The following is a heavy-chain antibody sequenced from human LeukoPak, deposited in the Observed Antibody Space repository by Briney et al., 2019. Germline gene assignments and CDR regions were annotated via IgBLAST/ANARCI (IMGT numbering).Heavy chain of an antibody. D-gene: IGHD3-10*01. CDR1: GGSFSGYY. CDR2: INHSGST. CDR3: ARAGRTMVRGVIRY. V-gene: IGHV4-34*01. Sequence: SETLSLTCAVYGGSFSGYYWSWIRQPPGKGLEWIGEINHSGSTNYNPSLKSRVTISVDTSKNQFSLKLSSVTAADTAVYYRARAGRTMVRGVIRYWGQGTLVTVSS. J-gene: IGHJ4*02.